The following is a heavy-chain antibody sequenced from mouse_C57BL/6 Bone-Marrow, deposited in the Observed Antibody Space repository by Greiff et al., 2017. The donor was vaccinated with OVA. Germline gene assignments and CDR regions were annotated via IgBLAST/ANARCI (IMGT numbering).Heavy chain of an antibody. Sequence: QVQLKESGAELARPGASVKLSCKASGYTFTSYGISWVKQRTGQGLEWIGEIYPRSGNTYYNEKFKGKATLTADKSSSTAYMELRSLPSADSAVYFCARSKWNYLDYWGQGTTLTVSS. V-gene: IGHV1-81*01. J-gene: IGHJ2*01. CDR2: IYPRSGNT. CDR3: ARSKWNYLDY. CDR1: GYTFTSYG.